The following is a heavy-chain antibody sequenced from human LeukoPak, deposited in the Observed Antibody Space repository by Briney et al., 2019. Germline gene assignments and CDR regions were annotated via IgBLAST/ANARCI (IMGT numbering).Heavy chain of an antibody. J-gene: IGHJ4*02. V-gene: IGHV3-33*06. CDR1: GFTFSNYG. CDR2: ICHDGSNK. CDR3: ANNFDY. Sequence: PGRSLRLSCAASGFTFSNYGMHWVRQAPGKGLEGVAVICHDGSNKYYADAVKGRFTISRDNSKNTLYLQMNSLRAEDTAVYYCANNFDYWGQGTLVTVSS.